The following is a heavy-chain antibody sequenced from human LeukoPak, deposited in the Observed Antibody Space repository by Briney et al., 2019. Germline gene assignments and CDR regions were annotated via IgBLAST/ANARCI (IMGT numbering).Heavy chain of an antibody. J-gene: IGHJ3*02. CDR3: AREGNVGGAFDI. D-gene: IGHD1-26*01. Sequence: ASVKVSCKASGGTFSIYAISWVRQAPGQGLEWMGGIIPIFGTANYAQKFQGRVTITADESTSTAYTELSSLRSEDTAVYYCAREGNVGGAFDIWGQGTMVTVSS. CDR1: GGTFSIYA. V-gene: IGHV1-69*13. CDR2: IIPIFGTA.